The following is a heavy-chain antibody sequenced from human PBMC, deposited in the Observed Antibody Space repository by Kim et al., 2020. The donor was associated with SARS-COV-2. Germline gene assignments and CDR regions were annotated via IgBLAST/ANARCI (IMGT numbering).Heavy chain of an antibody. V-gene: IGHV5-51*01. J-gene: IGHJ6*02. CDR3: ARRGPETWQPSVMDV. CDR2: IYPGDSDT. D-gene: IGHD5-12*01. CDR1: GYNFTNHW. Sequence: GESLKISCEGSGYNFTNHWIAWVRQMPGKGLEWMGIIYPGDSDTKYSPSFRGQVTMSADKSISTVYLQWSSLEASDTAIYYCARRGPETWQPSVMDVWGQGTTVTVSS.